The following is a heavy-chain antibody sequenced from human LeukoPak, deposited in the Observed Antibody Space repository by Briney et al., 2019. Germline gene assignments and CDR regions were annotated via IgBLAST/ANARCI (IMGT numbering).Heavy chain of an antibody. CDR1: GYTFTSYY. CDR2: INPSGGST. D-gene: IGHD3-9*01. CDR3: ARDSWRNYDILTGYQFDY. J-gene: IGHJ4*02. Sequence: ASVKVSCKASGYTFTSYYMHWVRQAPGQGLEWMGTINPSGGSTSYAQKFQGRVTMTRDTSTSTVYMELSSLRSEDTAVYYCARDSWRNYDILTGYQFDYWGQGTLVTVSS. V-gene: IGHV1-46*01.